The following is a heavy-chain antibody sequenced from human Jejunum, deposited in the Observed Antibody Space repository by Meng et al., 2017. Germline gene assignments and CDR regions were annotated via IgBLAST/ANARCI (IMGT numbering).Heavy chain of an antibody. CDR3: ARGIDGYNFN. Sequence: GESLKISCAASGFTFPNYEMNWVRQASGKGLEWVSYISASGRILSYADSVKGRFTISRDNAQNSLYLQMDSLRAEDTAVYYCARGIDGYNFNWGQGILVTVSS. CDR1: GFTFPNYE. V-gene: IGHV3-48*03. D-gene: IGHD5-24*01. CDR2: ISASGRIL. J-gene: IGHJ4*02.